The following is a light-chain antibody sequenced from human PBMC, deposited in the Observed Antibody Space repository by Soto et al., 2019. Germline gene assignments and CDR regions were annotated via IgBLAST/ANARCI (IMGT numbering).Light chain of an antibody. CDR3: QQLNTLPFT. CDR2: KAS. CDR1: QSISSW. Sequence: DLQMTQSPSTLSASVGDRVTITCRASQSISSWLAWYQQKLGKAPKLLIYKASSLESGVPSRFSGSGSGTEFTLTISGLLPEDFATYHCQQLNTLPFTFGQGTRLEIK. J-gene: IGKJ5*01. V-gene: IGKV1-5*03.